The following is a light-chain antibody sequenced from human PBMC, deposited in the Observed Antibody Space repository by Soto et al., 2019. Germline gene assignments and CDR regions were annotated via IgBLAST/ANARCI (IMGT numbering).Light chain of an antibody. CDR3: QQSYNAPYN. V-gene: IGKV1-39*01. CDR2: SAS. Sequence: DIQMTQSPSSLSVSVGDRVTITCRASQNIGTSLNWYQMKLGRAPTLLIYSASTLQSGAPSRFSGGGSGTDFTLTINSLQPEDFATYSCQQSYNAPYNFGQGTMLEIK. CDR1: QNIGTS. J-gene: IGKJ2*01.